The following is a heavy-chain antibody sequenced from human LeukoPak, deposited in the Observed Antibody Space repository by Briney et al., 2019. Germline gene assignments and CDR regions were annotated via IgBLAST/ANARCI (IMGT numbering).Heavy chain of an antibody. CDR1: GYTFTNHW. CDR2: IDPSDSYT. V-gene: IGHV5-10-1*01. CDR3: ARAPDSGSGYDYFDY. Sequence: GESLKISCKGSGYTFTNHWISWVRQMPGKGLEWMGKIDPSDSYTNYSPSFQGHVTISADKSISTAYLQRSSLKASDTAMYYCARAPDSGSGYDYFDYWGQGTLVTVSS. D-gene: IGHD5-12*01. J-gene: IGHJ4*02.